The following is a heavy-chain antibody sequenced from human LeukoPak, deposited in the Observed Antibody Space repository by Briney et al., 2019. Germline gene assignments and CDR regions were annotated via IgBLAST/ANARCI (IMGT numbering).Heavy chain of an antibody. D-gene: IGHD3-22*01. CDR1: GFTFSSYA. J-gene: IGHJ4*02. CDR2: ISYDGSNK. CDR3: ARDLQYHYDSSGYYFDY. V-gene: IGHV3-30-3*01. Sequence: QPGRSLRLSCAASGFTFSSYAMHWVRQAPGKGLEWVAVISYDGSNKCYADSVKGRFTISRDNSKSTLYLQMNSLRAEDTAVYYCARDLQYHYDSSGYYFDYWGQGTLVTVSS.